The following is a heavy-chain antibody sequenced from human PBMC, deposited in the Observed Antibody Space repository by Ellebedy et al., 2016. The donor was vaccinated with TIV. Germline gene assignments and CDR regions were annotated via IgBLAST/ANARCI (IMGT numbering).Heavy chain of an antibody. CDR2: IIPIFGTA. J-gene: IGHJ4*02. D-gene: IGHD3-22*01. CDR3: ARMYVYDSSGYYLLYYFDY. V-gene: IGHV1-69*06. CDR1: GYTFTDYF. Sequence: ASVKVSCKASGYTFTDYFMYSVRQAPGQGLEWMGGIIPIFGTANYAQKFQGRVTITADKSTSTAYMELSRLISEDTAVYYCARMYVYDSSGYYLLYYFDYWGQGTLVTVSS.